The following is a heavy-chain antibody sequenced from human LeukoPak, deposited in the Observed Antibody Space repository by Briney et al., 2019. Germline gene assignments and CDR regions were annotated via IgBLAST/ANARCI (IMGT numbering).Heavy chain of an antibody. J-gene: IGHJ3*02. CDR3: AREGFEGGYYDFWSGYTNDAFDI. Sequence: GGSLRLSCAASGFTFSSYSMNWVRQAPGKGLEWVSSISSSSSYIYYADSVKGRFTISRDNAKNSLYLQMNSLRAEDTAVYYCAREGFEGGYYDFWSGYTNDAFDIWGQGTMVTVSS. D-gene: IGHD3-3*01. CDR2: ISSSSSYI. V-gene: IGHV3-21*01. CDR1: GFTFSSYS.